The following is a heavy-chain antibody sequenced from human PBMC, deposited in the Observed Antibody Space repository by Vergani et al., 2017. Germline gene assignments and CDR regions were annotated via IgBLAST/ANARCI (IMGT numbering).Heavy chain of an antibody. Sequence: EVQLVESGGGLVQPGRSLRLSCTASGFTFGDYAMSWVRQAPGKGLEWVGFIRSKAYGGTTEYAASVKGRFTISRDDSRGTVYLQMDRLESADTAVYYCARRIGVEPGIPRVDWLDPWGPGTLVTVSS. D-gene: IGHD2-21*01. CDR2: IRSKAYGGTT. CDR1: GFTFGDYA. J-gene: IGHJ5*02. V-gene: IGHV3-49*04. CDR3: ARRIGVEPGIPRVDWLDP.